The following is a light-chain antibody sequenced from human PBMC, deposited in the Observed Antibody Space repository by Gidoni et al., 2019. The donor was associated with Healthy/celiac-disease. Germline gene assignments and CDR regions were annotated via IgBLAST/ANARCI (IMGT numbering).Light chain of an antibody. Sequence: DIQMTQSPSTLSASVGDRVTITCRASQSISSWLAWYHQKPGKAPKLLIYKASSLESGVPSKCSGSGSGTEFTLTISSLQPDDFATYYCQQYNSFSWTFGQGTKVEIK. CDR2: KAS. CDR1: QSISSW. V-gene: IGKV1-5*03. CDR3: QQYNSFSWT. J-gene: IGKJ1*01.